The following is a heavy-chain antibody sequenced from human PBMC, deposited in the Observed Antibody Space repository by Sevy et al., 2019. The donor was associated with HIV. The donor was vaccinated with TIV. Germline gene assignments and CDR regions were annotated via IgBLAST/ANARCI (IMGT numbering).Heavy chain of an antibody. Sequence: GGSLRLSCAASGFTVSSNYMSWVRQAPGKGLEWVSVIYSGGNTYYADSVKGRFTISRDNSKNTLYLQMNSLRAEDTAVYYCARDGRYDSAAGYYYYGMDVWGQGTTVTVSS. V-gene: IGHV3-53*01. CDR3: ARDGRYDSAAGYYYYGMDV. D-gene: IGHD3-3*01. CDR1: GFTVSSNY. CDR2: IYSGGNT. J-gene: IGHJ6*02.